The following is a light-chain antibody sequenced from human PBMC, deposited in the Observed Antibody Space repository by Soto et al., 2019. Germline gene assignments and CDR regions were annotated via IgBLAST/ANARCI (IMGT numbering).Light chain of an antibody. V-gene: IGKV3-15*01. CDR1: QSVSSN. Sequence: EIVLTQSPAILSLSPWEIATLSCRASQSVSSNLAWYQQKPGQAPSLLIYGAFTRATGIPARFSGTGSGTEFTLTISSLQSEDFALYYCQQYNDWPLTFGQGTKVDIK. CDR3: QQYNDWPLT. CDR2: GAF. J-gene: IGKJ1*01.